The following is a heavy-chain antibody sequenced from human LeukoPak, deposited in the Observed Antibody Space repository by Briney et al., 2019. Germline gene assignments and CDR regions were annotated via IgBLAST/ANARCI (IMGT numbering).Heavy chain of an antibody. CDR1: GGSISSYY. J-gene: IGHJ4*02. V-gene: IGHV4-59*01. D-gene: IGHD6-19*01. CDR3: AGLSSGWYEGDY. Sequence: SETLSLTCTVSGGSISSYYWSWIRQPPGKGLEWIGYIYYSGRTNYNPSLKSRVTISVDTSKNQFSLKLSSVTAADTAVYYCAGLSSGWYEGDYWGQGTLVTVSS. CDR2: IYYSGRT.